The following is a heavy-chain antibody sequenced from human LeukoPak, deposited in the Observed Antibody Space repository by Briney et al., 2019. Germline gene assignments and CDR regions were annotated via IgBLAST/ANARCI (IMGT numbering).Heavy chain of an antibody. CDR2: IHYTGST. CDR3: ARHFSSGSYPDFDY. CDR1: SGSISTYY. D-gene: IGHD1-26*01. J-gene: IGHJ4*02. Sequence: PSETLSLTCTVSSGSISTYYWSWLRQPPGKGLEWIGYIHYTGSTNYNPSLKSRVTISVDTSKNQFSLKLSSVTAADTAVYYCARHFSSGSYPDFDYWGQGTLVTVSS. V-gene: IGHV4-59*08.